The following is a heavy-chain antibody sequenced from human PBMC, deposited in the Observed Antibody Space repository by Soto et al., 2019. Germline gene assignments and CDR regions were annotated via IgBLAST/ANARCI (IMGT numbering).Heavy chain of an antibody. V-gene: IGHV3-7*01. CDR3: RRGHDSGGDY. Sequence: PAASLRPSYGASGFTFSSYWMAWVRQAPGKGLEWVANVKEDGSEKNYEDSVKGRFTISRDNAKNSLFLQMNSLRAEETAVYYCRRGHDSGGDYWGQATLVTVSS. CDR1: GFTFSSYW. CDR2: VKEDGSEK. J-gene: IGHJ4*02. D-gene: IGHD5-12*01.